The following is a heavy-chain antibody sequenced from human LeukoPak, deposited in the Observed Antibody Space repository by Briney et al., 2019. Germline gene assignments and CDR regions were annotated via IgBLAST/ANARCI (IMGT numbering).Heavy chain of an antibody. CDR3: AKDLDSSASYSYNY. CDR2: ISAGSGSAT. D-gene: IGHD3-22*01. Sequence: GSLRLSCAASGFTFSSYSMNWVRQAPGKGLEWVSLISAGSGSATYHADSVKGRFTISRDNSKNTLYLQMNSLRVEDTAVYYCAKDLDSSASYSYNYSGQGTLVTVSS. V-gene: IGHV3-23*01. J-gene: IGHJ4*02. CDR1: GFTFSSYS.